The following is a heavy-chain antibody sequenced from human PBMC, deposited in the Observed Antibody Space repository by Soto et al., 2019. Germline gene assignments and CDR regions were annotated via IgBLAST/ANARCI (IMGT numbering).Heavy chain of an antibody. CDR2: TDPYDSQT. J-gene: IGHJ6*02. Sequence: GESLKISCTGSGYSFSNYWINWVRQMPGKGLEWMGRTDPYDSQTKYSPSFQGHVTLSTDKSIATPYLQWSSLKASDTAMYYCSREPCSFGGSSYGMDVWGRGTMVTVSS. CDR3: SREPCSFGGSSYGMDV. D-gene: IGHD1-26*01. CDR1: GYSFSNYW. V-gene: IGHV5-10-1*01.